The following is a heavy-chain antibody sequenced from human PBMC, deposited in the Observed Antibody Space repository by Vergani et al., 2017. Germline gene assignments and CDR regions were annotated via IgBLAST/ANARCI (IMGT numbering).Heavy chain of an antibody. V-gene: IGHV3-33*03. J-gene: IGHJ4*02. CDR3: AGASGYSGYGWDY. CDR1: GFTFSSYG. CDR2: IWYDGSNK. Sequence: QVQLVESGGGVVQPGRSLRLSCAASGFTFSSYGMHWVRQAPGKGLEWVAVIWYDGSNKYYADSVKGRFTISRDNAKNSLYLQMNSLRAEDTAVYYCAGASGYSGYGWDYWGQGTLVTVSS. D-gene: IGHD5-12*01.